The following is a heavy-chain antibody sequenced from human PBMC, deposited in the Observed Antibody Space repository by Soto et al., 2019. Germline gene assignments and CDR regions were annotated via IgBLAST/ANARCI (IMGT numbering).Heavy chain of an antibody. CDR2: ISWNSGSI. CDR3: AKGYYYDSSGYYFDY. CDR1: GFTFDDYA. V-gene: IGHV3-9*01. Sequence: EVQLVESGGGLVQPGRSLRLSCAASGFTFDDYAMHWVRQAPGKGLEWVSGISWNSGSIAYADFVKGRFTISRDNAKNTLYLQMNSLRAEDTALYYCAKGYYYDSSGYYFDYWCQGTLVTVSS. J-gene: IGHJ4*02. D-gene: IGHD3-22*01.